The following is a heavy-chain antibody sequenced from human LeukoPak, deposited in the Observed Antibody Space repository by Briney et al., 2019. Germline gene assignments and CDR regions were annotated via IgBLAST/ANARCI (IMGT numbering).Heavy chain of an antibody. J-gene: IGHJ4*02. Sequence: ASVKVSCKASGYTFTSYGISWVRQAPGQGLEWMGWISAYNGNTNYAQKLQGRVTMTTDTSTSTAYMELSSLRSEDTAVYYCARARQGLYSGYHFDYWGQGTLVTVSS. CDR2: ISAYNGNT. V-gene: IGHV1-18*01. CDR1: GYTFTSYG. D-gene: IGHD5-12*01. CDR3: ARARQGLYSGYHFDY.